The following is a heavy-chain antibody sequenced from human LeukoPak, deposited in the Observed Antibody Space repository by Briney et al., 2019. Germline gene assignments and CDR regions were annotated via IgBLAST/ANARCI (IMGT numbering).Heavy chain of an antibody. CDR2: INHDRTT. CDR3: ARRDNCSGGSCNGKNWFDP. Sequence: PSETLTLSCAASGFTFSDYCMNWVRQPPGKGLEWIAEINHDRTTNYNPSLKSRVTISLDTYKHKFSLRLTSVTAADTAVYYCARRDNCSGGSCNGKNWFDPWGQGSLVTVSS. J-gene: IGHJ5*02. V-gene: IGHV4-34*01. CDR1: GFTFSDYC. D-gene: IGHD2-15*01.